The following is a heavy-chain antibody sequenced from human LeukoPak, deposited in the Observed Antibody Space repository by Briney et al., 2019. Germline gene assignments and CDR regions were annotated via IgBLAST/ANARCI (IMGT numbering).Heavy chain of an antibody. J-gene: IGHJ4*02. Sequence: GGSLRLSCAASGFTFSSYWMSWVRQAPGKGLEWVANIKQDGSEKYYVDSVKGRFTISRDSAKNSLYLQMNSLRAEDTAVYYCARDPLLEVRGVIVGFSYWGQGTLVTVSS. CDR2: IKQDGSEK. V-gene: IGHV3-7*01. D-gene: IGHD3-10*01. CDR1: GFTFSSYW. CDR3: ARDPLLEVRGVIVGFSY.